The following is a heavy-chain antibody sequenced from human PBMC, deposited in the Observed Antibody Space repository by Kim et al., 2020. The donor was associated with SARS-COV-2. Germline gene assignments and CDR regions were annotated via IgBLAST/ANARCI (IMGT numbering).Heavy chain of an antibody. CDR1: GFTFSSYG. D-gene: IGHD2-15*01. CDR3: AKDIGYYYYYMDV. Sequence: GGSLRLSCAASGFTFSSYGMHWVRQAPGKGLEWVAVISYDGSNKYYADSVKGRFTISRDNSKNTLYLQMNSLRAEDTAVYYCAKDIGYYYYYMDVWGKGTTVTVSS. CDR2: ISYDGSNK. V-gene: IGHV3-30*18. J-gene: IGHJ6*03.